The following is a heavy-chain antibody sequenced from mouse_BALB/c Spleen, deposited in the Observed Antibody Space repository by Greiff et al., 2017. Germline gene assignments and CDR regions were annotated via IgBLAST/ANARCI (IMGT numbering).Heavy chain of an antibody. CDR1: GYTFTSYV. V-gene: IGHV1-14*01. Sequence: EVKLMESGPELVKPGASVKMSCKASGYTFTSYVMHWVKQKPGQGLEWIGYINPYNDGTKYNEKFKGKATLTSDKSSSTAYMELSSLTSEDSAVYYCASGGSRLAWFAYWGQGTLVTVSA. D-gene: IGHD3-2*02. CDR2: INPYNDGT. CDR3: ASGGSRLAWFAY. J-gene: IGHJ3*01.